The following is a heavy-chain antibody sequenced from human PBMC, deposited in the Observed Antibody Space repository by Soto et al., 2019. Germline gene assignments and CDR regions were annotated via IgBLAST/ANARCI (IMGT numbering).Heavy chain of an antibody. V-gene: IGHV1-18*01. CDR2: ISTYNGNT. CDR1: GYSFTTSG. J-gene: IGHJ4*02. Sequence: ASVKVSCKASGYSFTTSGITWVRQAPGQGLEWMGWISTYNGNTNYAQKLQDRVTLTTDTSTSTAYMELSSLRPEDTAVYYCARSYYYESPPVNFDYWGQGALVTVSS. D-gene: IGHD3-22*01. CDR3: ARSYYYESPPVNFDY.